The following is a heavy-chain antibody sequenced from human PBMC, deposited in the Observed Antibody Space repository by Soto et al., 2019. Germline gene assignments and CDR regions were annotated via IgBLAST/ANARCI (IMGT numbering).Heavy chain of an antibody. J-gene: IGHJ6*02. V-gene: IGHV3-11*01. CDR3: VRERGAARGYYYGMDV. CDR2: ISASGSTI. Sequence: GGSLRFSCAASGSTFSDYYMSWIRQVPGKGLEWISYISASGSTIYYADSVKGRFTISRDNAKNSLYLQMNSLRAEDTAVFYCVRERGAARGYYYGMDVWGQGTTVTVSS. D-gene: IGHD6-25*01. CDR1: GSTFSDYY.